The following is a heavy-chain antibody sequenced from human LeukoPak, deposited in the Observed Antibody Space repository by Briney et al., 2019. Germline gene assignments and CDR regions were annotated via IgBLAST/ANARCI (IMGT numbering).Heavy chain of an antibody. CDR1: GFTFSSYA. J-gene: IGHJ4*02. D-gene: IGHD6-13*01. Sequence: GGSLRLSCAASGFTFSSYAMHWVRQAPGKGLEWVAVISYDGSNKYYADSVKGRFTISRDNSKNTLYLQMNSLRAEDTAAYYCARADLIAAAGLDYWGQGTLVTVSS. CDR2: ISYDGSNK. V-gene: IGHV3-30*04. CDR3: ARADLIAAAGLDY.